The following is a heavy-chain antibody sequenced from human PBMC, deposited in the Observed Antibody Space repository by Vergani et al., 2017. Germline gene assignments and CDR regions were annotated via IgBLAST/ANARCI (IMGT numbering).Heavy chain of an antibody. V-gene: IGHV3-23*04. CDR3: AKVLGADYYDSSGYLLSYFDY. J-gene: IGHJ4*02. CDR1: GFTFSSYA. D-gene: IGHD3-22*01. Sequence: VQLVESGGGLVQPGGSLRLSCAASGFTFSSYAMSWVRQAPGKGLEWVSAISGSGGSTYYADSVKGRFTISRDNSKNTLYLQMNSLRAEDTAVYYCAKVLGADYYDSSGYLLSYFDYWGQGTLVTVSS. CDR2: ISGSGGST.